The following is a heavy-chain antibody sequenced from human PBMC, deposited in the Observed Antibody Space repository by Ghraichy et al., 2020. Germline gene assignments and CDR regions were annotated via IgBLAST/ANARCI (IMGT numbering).Heavy chain of an antibody. J-gene: IGHJ4*02. CDR2: IVVGSGNT. CDR1: GFTFTSSA. Sequence: SVKVSCKASGFTFTSSAMQWVRQARGQRLEWIGWIVVGSGNTNYAQKFQERVTITRDMSTSTAYMELSSLRSEDTAVYYCAAAVDMWARRSFDYWGQGTLVTVSS. V-gene: IGHV1-58*02. CDR3: AAAVDMWARRSFDY. D-gene: IGHD5-12*01.